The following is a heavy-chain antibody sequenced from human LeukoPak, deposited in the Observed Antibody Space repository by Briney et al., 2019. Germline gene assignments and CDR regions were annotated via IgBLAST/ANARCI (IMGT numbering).Heavy chain of an antibody. V-gene: IGHV3-30*18. CDR1: GFTFSSYG. J-gene: IGHJ4*02. Sequence: PGRSLRLSCAASGFTFSSYGMHWVRQAPGKGLEWVAVISYDGSNKYYADSVKGRFTISRDNSKNTLYLQMNSLRAEDTAVYYCAKEVEWLFLDYWGQGTLVTVPS. D-gene: IGHD3-3*01. CDR3: AKEVEWLFLDY. CDR2: ISYDGSNK.